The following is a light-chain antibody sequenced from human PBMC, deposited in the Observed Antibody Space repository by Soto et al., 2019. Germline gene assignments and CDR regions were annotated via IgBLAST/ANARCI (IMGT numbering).Light chain of an antibody. CDR3: QKLDTYPLI. CDR2: DAS. J-gene: IGKJ5*01. CDR1: QRISNW. Sequence: IPSTNCPSTLSACVLHTVTIISLVSQRISNWLAWYQQKPGKAPNLLIYDASIFESGVPSRFSGRGSGTRFTLTLSSLQPDDFATYYCQKLDTYPLIFGQGTRLEIK. V-gene: IGKV1-5*02.